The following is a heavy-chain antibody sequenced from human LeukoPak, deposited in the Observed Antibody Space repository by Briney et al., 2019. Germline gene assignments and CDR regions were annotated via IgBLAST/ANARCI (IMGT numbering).Heavy chain of an antibody. CDR1: GFTFSSYG. Sequence: GGSLRLSCAASGFTFSSYGMSWVRQAPGKGLEWVSAISGSGGSTYYADSVKGRFTISRDNSKNTLYLQMNSLRAEDTAVYYRAKDFGPEWELIFDYWGQGTLVTVSS. CDR3: AKDFGPEWELIFDY. J-gene: IGHJ4*02. V-gene: IGHV3-23*01. CDR2: ISGSGGST. D-gene: IGHD1-26*01.